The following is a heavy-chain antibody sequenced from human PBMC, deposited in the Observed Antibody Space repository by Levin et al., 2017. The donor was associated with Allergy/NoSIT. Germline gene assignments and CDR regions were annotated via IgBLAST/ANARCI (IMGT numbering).Heavy chain of an antibody. CDR2: IYYSGST. CDR1: GGSISSYS. J-gene: IGHJ6*02. Sequence: SETLSLTCTVSGGSISSYSWNWIRQAPGKGLEWIGYIYYSGSTNYNPSLKSRVTISIDPSKNHFSLRPSSVTAADTAVYHCARVDHLYYYQGMDVWGQGTTVTVSS. V-gene: IGHV4-59*01. D-gene: IGHD1-14*01. CDR3: ARVDHLYYYQGMDV.